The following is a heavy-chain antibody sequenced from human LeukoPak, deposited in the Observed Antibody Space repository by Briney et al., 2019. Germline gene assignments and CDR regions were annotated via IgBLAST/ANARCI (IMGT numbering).Heavy chain of an antibody. Sequence: GGSLRLSCAASGFTFSSYAMSWVRQAPGKGLQWVSAISSSGGTYCGDSVKGRFTISRDNSKNTLYLQMNSLRAEDTALYYCAKDPIVFNSGNYYLGTFDIWGQGTMVTVSS. D-gene: IGHD1-26*01. J-gene: IGHJ3*02. CDR3: AKDPIVFNSGNYYLGTFDI. CDR2: ISSSGGT. V-gene: IGHV3-23*01. CDR1: GFTFSSYA.